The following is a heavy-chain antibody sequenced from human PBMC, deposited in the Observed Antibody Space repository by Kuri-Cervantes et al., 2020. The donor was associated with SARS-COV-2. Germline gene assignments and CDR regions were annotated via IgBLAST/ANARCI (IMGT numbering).Heavy chain of an antibody. J-gene: IGHJ4*02. CDR3: ARDRDGDNENDY. Sequence: GSLRLSCAVYGGSFSGYYWSWIRQPPGKGLEWNGEINHSGSTNYNPSLKSRVTISVDTSKNQFSLKLSSVTAADTAVYYCARDRDGDNENDYWGQGTLVTVSS. CDR1: GGSFSGYY. V-gene: IGHV4-34*01. D-gene: IGHD4/OR15-4a*01. CDR2: INHSGST.